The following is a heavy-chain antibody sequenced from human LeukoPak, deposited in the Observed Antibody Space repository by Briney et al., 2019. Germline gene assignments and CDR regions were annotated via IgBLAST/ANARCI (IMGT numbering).Heavy chain of an antibody. V-gene: IGHV3-23*01. Sequence: GGSLRLSCAASGFTFSSYAMSWVRQAPGKGLEWVSVISDTGDNTYYADSVKGRFTNSRDNSKNTLYLQMNSLRAEDTAVYFCAKVIRNQWLVPFDYWGQGTLVTVSS. CDR2: ISDTGDNT. CDR3: AKVIRNQWLVPFDY. CDR1: GFTFSSYA. D-gene: IGHD6-19*01. J-gene: IGHJ4*02.